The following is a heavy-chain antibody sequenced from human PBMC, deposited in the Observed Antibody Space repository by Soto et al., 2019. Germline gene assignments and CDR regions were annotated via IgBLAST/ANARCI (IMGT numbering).Heavy chain of an antibody. V-gene: IGHV1-46*01. CDR1: GYTFTSLY. D-gene: IGHD3-22*01. J-gene: IGHJ4*02. CDR3: ARPIHYYDTSGFAPCGTLGY. Sequence: QVQLVQSGAEVKKPGASVKVSCKASGYTFTSLYMHWVRQAPGQGLEWMGTINPSDGGTTYAQNFQGRVTMTTDTSTNTVYMELSSLRSEDTAVYYCARPIHYYDTSGFAPCGTLGYWGQGTLVTVSS. CDR2: INPSDGGT.